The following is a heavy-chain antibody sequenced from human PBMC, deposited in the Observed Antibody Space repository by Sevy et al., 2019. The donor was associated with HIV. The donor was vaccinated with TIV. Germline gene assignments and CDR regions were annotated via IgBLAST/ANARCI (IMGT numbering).Heavy chain of an antibody. J-gene: IGHJ3*02. CDR1: GFTFSTYT. CDR2: ISSSSNYI. CDR3: ARPYGSGSWEAFDI. D-gene: IGHD3-10*01. Sequence: GGSLRLSCAASGFTFSTYTMNWVRQAPGTGLEWVSSISSSSNYIYYADSVKGRFTISRDNAKNSLYLQMNSLRAEDTAVYYCARPYGSGSWEAFDIWGHGTMVTVSS. V-gene: IGHV3-21*01.